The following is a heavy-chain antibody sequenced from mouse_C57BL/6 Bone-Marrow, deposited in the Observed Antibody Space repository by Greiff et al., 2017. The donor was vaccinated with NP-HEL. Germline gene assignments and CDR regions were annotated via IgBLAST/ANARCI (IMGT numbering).Heavy chain of an antibody. CDR3: ASSHHYYDYDWYFDV. Sequence: VQLQQSGAELVKPGASVKISCKASGYAFSSYWMNWVKQRPGKGLEWIGQIYPGDGDTNYNGKFKGKATLTADKSSSTAYMQLSSLTSEDSAVYFCASSHHYYDYDWYFDVWGTGTTVTVSS. V-gene: IGHV1-80*01. CDR2: IYPGDGDT. CDR1: GYAFSSYW. D-gene: IGHD2-4*01. J-gene: IGHJ1*03.